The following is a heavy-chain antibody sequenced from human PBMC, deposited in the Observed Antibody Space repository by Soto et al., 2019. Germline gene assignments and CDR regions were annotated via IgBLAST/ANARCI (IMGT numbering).Heavy chain of an antibody. CDR2: IRGKASGGTT. Sequence: EVQVVESGGGLVQPGRSLRLSCRASGFTVGDYGMNWLRQSPGKGLEWVGFIRGKASGGTTAYAASVKGRFTISRDNAKNSLYLQMNSLRPDDTALYYCAKDRDPGETSDGGEYFDHWGQGTLVTVSS. CDR3: AKDRDPGETSDGGEYFDH. J-gene: IGHJ4*02. D-gene: IGHD3-16*01. CDR1: GFTVGDYG. V-gene: IGHV3-49*03.